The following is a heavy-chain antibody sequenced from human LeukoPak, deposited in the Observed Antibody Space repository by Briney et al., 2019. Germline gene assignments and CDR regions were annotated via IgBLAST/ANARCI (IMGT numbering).Heavy chain of an antibody. CDR3: ARGDETYYFDN. J-gene: IGHJ4*03. CDR1: GFSFSTFG. V-gene: IGHV3-33*01. Sequence: GRSLRHSCAASGFSFSTFGMHWVRQAPGKGLEWVALIWYDRSNKYYADSVKRRFTISRDNSKNTLYLQMNSLRAEDTAVYYCARGDETYYFDNSGHGTLGTLSS. CDR2: IWYDRSNK.